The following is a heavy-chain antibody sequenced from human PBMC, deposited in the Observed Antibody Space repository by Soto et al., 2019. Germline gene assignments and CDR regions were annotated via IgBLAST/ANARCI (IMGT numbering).Heavy chain of an antibody. CDR3: ARDRDGYNFAFDI. CDR2: ISSSSSYI. V-gene: IGHV3-21*01. Sequence: PGGSLRLSCAASGFTFSSYSMNWVRQAPGKGLEWVSSISSSSSYIYYADSVKGRFTISRDNAKNSLYLQMNSLRAEDTAVYYCARDRDGYNFAFDIWGQGTMVTV. J-gene: IGHJ3*02. D-gene: IGHD5-12*01. CDR1: GFTFSSYS.